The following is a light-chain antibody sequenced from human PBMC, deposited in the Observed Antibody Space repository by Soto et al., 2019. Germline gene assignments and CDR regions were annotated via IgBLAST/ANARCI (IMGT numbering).Light chain of an antibody. CDR2: QTS. V-gene: IGKV3D-15*03. CDR3: HQRQSWPRT. CDR1: QYINTR. J-gene: IGKJ1*01. Sequence: VMTQSPATLSVSPGERATLSCRAGQYINTRLAWYQHRPGQAPRLLIYQTSLRAAGIPARFSASGSGTDFTLTISDVQPEDFALYYCHQRQSWPRTFGQGTKVDI.